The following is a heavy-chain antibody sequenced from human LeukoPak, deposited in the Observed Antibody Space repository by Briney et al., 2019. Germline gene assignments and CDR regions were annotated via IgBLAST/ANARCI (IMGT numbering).Heavy chain of an antibody. CDR2: ISASETSI. J-gene: IGHJ4*02. D-gene: IGHD6-19*01. CDR3: VRDNLENQWLERSY. V-gene: IGHV3-48*03. CDR1: GFTFSLYN. Sequence: GGSLRLSCAASGFTFSLYNMNWVRQAPGKGLEWVSQISASETSIKYADSVRGRFTISRDNVKNSVYLQMNSLRAEDTAIYYCVRDNLENQWLERSYWGQGALVTVSS.